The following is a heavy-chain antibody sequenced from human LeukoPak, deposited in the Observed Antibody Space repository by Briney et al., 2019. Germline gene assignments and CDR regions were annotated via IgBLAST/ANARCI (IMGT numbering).Heavy chain of an antibody. V-gene: IGHV3-23*01. CDR2: ISGSGGST. J-gene: IGHJ4*02. CDR3: AKAHSGSYYEFDY. Sequence: YPGGSLRLSCAASGFTFSRHTMNWVRQAPGKGLEWVSAISGSGGSTYYADSVKGRFTISRDNSKNTLYLQMNSLRAEDTAVYYCAKAHSGSYYEFDYWGQGTLVTVSS. CDR1: GFTFSRHT. D-gene: IGHD1-26*01.